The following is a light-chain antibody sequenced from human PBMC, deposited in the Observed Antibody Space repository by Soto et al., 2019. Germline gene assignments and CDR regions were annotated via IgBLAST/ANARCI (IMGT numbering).Light chain of an antibody. V-gene: IGKV1-39*01. CDR3: QQSDSAPLT. J-gene: IGKJ4*01. Sequence: DIQMTQSPSSLSASVGDRVTITCRASRSISSFLNWYQQKPGKAPQLLIYAASSLQGGVPSRFSGSGSWTDFTLTISSLQPEDSATYYCQQSDSAPLTFGGGNRVEVK. CDR1: RSISSF. CDR2: AAS.